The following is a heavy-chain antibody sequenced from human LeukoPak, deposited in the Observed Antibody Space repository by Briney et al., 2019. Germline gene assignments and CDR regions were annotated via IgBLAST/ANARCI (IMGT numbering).Heavy chain of an antibody. Sequence: GGSLRLSCAASGFTFSSYAMSWVRQAPGKGLEWVSAISGSGDSTYYGDSVKGRYTISRDNSKNTLYLQMNSLRAEDTAVYYCAKTRPLDSSSWSHGDYWGQGTLVTVSS. CDR2: ISGSGDST. CDR1: GFTFSSYA. D-gene: IGHD6-13*01. J-gene: IGHJ4*02. CDR3: AKTRPLDSSSWSHGDY. V-gene: IGHV3-23*01.